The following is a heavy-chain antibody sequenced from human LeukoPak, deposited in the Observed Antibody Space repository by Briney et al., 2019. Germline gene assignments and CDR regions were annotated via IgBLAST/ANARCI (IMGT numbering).Heavy chain of an antibody. Sequence: GGSLRLSFAASGFTFSNAWMSWVRQAPGKGLEWVGRIKSKTDGGTTDYAAPVKGRFTISRDDSKNTLYLQMNSLKTEDTAVYYCTTEADYYDSSAFDYWGQGTLVTVSS. CDR3: TTEADYYDSSAFDY. J-gene: IGHJ4*02. CDR1: GFTFSNAW. V-gene: IGHV3-15*01. D-gene: IGHD3-22*01. CDR2: IKSKTDGGTT.